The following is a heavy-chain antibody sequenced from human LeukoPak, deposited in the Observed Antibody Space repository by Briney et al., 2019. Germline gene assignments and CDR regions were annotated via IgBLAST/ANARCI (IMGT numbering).Heavy chain of an antibody. Sequence: GGSLRLSCAASGFTFSSYAMSWVRQAPGKGLEWVSAISGSGGSTYYADSVKGRFTISRDNSKNTLYLQMNSLRAEDTAVYYCAKDHRGGSGWHSYYYYYYGMDVWGQGTTVTVSS. J-gene: IGHJ6*02. V-gene: IGHV3-23*01. D-gene: IGHD6-25*01. CDR2: ISGSGGST. CDR1: GFTFSSYA. CDR3: AKDHRGGSGWHSYYYYYYGMDV.